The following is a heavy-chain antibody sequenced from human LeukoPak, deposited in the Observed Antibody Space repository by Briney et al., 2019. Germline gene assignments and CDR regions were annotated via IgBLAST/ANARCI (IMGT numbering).Heavy chain of an antibody. CDR3: ARTIFGVGNGY. CDR2: IDYSGTT. Sequence: PSETLSLTCTVSGGSISSSSYYWGWIRQPPGKGLEWIGSIDYSGTTFYNPSLKSRLTISVDKSKNQFSLKLSSVTAADTAVYYCARTIFGVGNGYWGQGTLVTVSS. D-gene: IGHD3-3*01. J-gene: IGHJ4*02. V-gene: IGHV4-39*07. CDR1: GGSISSSSYY.